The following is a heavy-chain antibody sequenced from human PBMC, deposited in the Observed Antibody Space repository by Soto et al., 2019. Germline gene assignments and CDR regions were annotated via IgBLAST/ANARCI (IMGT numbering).Heavy chain of an antibody. D-gene: IGHD5-12*01. Sequence: QVQLVQSGSEVKKPGASVKVSCKTSGYIFSNYGISWIRQAPGQGLEWIGWISPYTGNTDSAQSFQDRVNLTTEQSTSPAYMALRSRRSDDTAVYYCSRVTYSDSVGGQAWFEPWGQGSRVNVSS. CDR1: GYIFSNYG. J-gene: IGHJ5*02. CDR2: ISPYTGNT. V-gene: IGHV1-18*01. CDR3: SRVTYSDSVGGQAWFEP.